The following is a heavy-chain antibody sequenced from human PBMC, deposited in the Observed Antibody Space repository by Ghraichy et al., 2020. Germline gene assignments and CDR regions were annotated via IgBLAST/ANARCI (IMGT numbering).Heavy chain of an antibody. CDR1: GFTFSSSA. D-gene: IGHD6-19*01. CDR3: AKDFPPYSTGCRYFDS. CDR2: INPNGGVT. J-gene: IGHJ4*02. Sequence: GGSLRLSCAASGFTFSSSAMSWVRQAPGKGPEWVSNINPNGGVTLSAYSVKGRFTSSRDNSRNTLYLQMNSLRAEDAAIYYCAKDFPPYSTGCRYFDSWGQGARVPVSS. V-gene: IGHV3-23*01.